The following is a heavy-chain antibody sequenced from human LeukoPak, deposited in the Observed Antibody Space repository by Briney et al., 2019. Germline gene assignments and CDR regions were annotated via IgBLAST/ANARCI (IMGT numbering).Heavy chain of an antibody. D-gene: IGHD4-17*01. Sequence: GGSLRLSCAASGFTFDDYSMNWVRQAPGKGLEWVSYISSTSNTIYYADSVKGRFTISRDNSENTLYLQMNSLRAEDTAVYYCARDREVTKGNWFGPWGQGTLVTVST. V-gene: IGHV3-48*01. CDR2: ISSTSNTI. J-gene: IGHJ5*02. CDR1: GFTFDDYS. CDR3: ARDREVTKGNWFGP.